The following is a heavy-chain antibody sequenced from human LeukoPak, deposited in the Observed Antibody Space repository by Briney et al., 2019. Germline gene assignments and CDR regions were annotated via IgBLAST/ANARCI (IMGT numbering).Heavy chain of an antibody. CDR2: ITGSATTT. CDR3: ARDVGYRSWFDP. CDR1: GFTFNTFG. Sequence: GGSLRLSCATSGFTFNTFGMHWVRQAPGKGLEWVSNITGSATTTYYADSVKGRFTISRDNGKNSLYLQMNSLRAEDTSVYYCARDVGYRSWFDPWGQGTLVIVSS. J-gene: IGHJ5*02. V-gene: IGHV3-48*01. D-gene: IGHD5-18*01.